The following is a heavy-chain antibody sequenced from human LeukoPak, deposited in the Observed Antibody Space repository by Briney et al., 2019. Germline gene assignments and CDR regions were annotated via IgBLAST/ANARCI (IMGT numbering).Heavy chain of an antibody. Sequence: PGGSLRLSCAASGFTFSSYGMRWVRQAPGKGLEWVARIRDDGASNYYADSVKGRFTISRDNAKNSLYLQMNSLRAEDTAVYYCARDNYPMTTVTKGLASWGQGPLVPVS. CDR1: GFTFSSYG. V-gene: IGHV3-30*02. D-gene: IGHD4-17*01. J-gene: IGHJ4*02. CDR2: IRDDGASN. CDR3: ARDNYPMTTVTKGLAS.